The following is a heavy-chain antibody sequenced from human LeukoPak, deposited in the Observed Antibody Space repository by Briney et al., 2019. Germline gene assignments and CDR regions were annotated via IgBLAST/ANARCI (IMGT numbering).Heavy chain of an antibody. J-gene: IGHJ4*02. Sequence: GGSLRLSCAASEFTFSSYTMNWVRQAPGKGLEWVANIKQDGSEKYYVDSVKGRFTISRDNAKNSLYLQMNSLRAEDTAVYYCARDLYRIVVVPHYFDYWGQGTLVTVSS. CDR1: EFTFSSYT. D-gene: IGHD3-22*01. CDR2: IKQDGSEK. V-gene: IGHV3-7*01. CDR3: ARDLYRIVVVPHYFDY.